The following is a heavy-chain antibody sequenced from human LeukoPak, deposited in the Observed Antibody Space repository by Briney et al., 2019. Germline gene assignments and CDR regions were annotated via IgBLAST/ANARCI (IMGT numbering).Heavy chain of an antibody. CDR1: GFIFRSSW. Sequence: GGSLRLSCAASGFIFRSSWMHWVRQAPGKGLVWVSRITGDGSITTYVDSVKGRFTISRDNAKNTLYLQMNSLRAEDTAVYYCARAPLHDEGYWGQGTLVTVSS. CDR3: ARAPLHDEGY. CDR2: ITGDGSIT. D-gene: IGHD1-1*01. V-gene: IGHV3-74*01. J-gene: IGHJ4*02.